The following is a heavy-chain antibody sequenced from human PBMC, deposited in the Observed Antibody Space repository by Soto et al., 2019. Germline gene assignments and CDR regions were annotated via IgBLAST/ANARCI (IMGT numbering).Heavy chain of an antibody. CDR3: ATLGNYYYGLDV. CDR1: GYTFSSYA. Sequence: QVQLVQSGAEVKKPGASVKVSCKASGYTFSSYAMHWVRQAPGQRLEWMGWISAGNGHTTYSENFQGRVTMTRDLSASTVYMELSSLRSEDTDVYYCATLGNYYYGLDVWGQGTTVTVSS. V-gene: IGHV1-3*01. CDR2: ISAGNGHT. J-gene: IGHJ6*02.